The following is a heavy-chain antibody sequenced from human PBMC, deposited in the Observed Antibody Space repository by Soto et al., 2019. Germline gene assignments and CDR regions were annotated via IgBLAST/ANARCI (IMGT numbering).Heavy chain of an antibody. CDR2: IIPIFGTA. D-gene: IGHD2-15*01. V-gene: IGHV1-69*13. Sequence: SVKVSCKASGGTFSSYAISWVRQAPGQGLEWMGGIIPIFGTANYAQKFQGRVTITADESTSTAYMELSSLRSEDTAVYYCALLGYCSGGSCPGGYWGQGTLVTVSS. J-gene: IGHJ4*02. CDR1: GGTFSSYA. CDR3: ALLGYCSGGSCPGGY.